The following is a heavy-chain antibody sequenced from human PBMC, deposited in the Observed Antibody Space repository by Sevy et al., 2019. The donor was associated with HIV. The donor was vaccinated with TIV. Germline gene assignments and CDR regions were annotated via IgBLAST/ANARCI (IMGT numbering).Heavy chain of an antibody. Sequence: SETLSLICAVYDESFSGYYWSWIRQSPGRGLEWIGEINHGGSTNYNPSLKRRVSISVDTSKRHFSLNLTSVTAADTAVYHCARVRTATYASAIYYFDYWGQGTLVSVSS. CDR1: DESFSGYY. CDR2: INHGGST. CDR3: ARVRTATYASAIYYFDY. J-gene: IGHJ4*02. V-gene: IGHV4-34*01. D-gene: IGHD3-10*01.